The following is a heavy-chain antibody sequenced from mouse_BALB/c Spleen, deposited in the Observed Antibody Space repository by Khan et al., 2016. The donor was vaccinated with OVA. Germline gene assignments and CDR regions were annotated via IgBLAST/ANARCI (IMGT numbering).Heavy chain of an antibody. Sequence: VQLQQSGPELVKPGASVRISCRASGYTFTHYYIHWVKQRPGQGLEWIGWIYPGYVDTHYNEQFKDKATLTADKSSSTAYMQLITLTSEDSAVYFCARSDSVTVFDYWGQGTTLTVSS. J-gene: IGHJ2*01. CDR1: GYTFTHYY. CDR2: IYPGYVDT. D-gene: IGHD1-1*01. V-gene: IGHV1S56*01. CDR3: ARSDSVTVFDY.